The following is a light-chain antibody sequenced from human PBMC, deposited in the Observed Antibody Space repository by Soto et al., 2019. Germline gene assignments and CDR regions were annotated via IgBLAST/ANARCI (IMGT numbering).Light chain of an antibody. CDR2: YDS. V-gene: IGLV3-21*04. CDR3: QVWDSSSDRV. CDR1: NIGTKS. J-gene: IGLJ3*02. Sequence: SYELTQPPSVSVAPGKTARITCGGNNIGTKSVHWYQQKPGQAPVLVIYYDSDRPSGIPERFSGSNSGNTATLTISRVEAGDEAAYYCQVWDSSSDRVFGGGTKLTVL.